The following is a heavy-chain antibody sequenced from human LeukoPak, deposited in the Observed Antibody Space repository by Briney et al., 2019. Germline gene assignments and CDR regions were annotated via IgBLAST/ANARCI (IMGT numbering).Heavy chain of an antibody. CDR3: TTEKGGCSSTTCYPLEY. J-gene: IGHJ4*02. D-gene: IGHD2-2*01. Sequence: GGSLRLSHAGSATTLNYAWMNSVRQAPGKGLEWVGRIKSRASGGTTDYAAPVKGRFIVSRDDSKNTVYLQMNSLQTEDTGVSYCTTEKGGCSSTTCYPLEYWGQGTLVTASP. V-gene: IGHV3-15*01. CDR1: ATTLNYAW. CDR2: IKSRASGGTT.